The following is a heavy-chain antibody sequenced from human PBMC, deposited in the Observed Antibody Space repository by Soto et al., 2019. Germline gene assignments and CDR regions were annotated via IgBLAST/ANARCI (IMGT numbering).Heavy chain of an antibody. V-gene: IGHV1-69*01. Sequence: QVQPVQSGAEVKKPWFSVKVSCKASGGHFSSYAISWVRQAPGQRLEGMGGIIPIFGTANYAQKFQGRVTITAAESTSTAYMELSSLRSEDTAVYYCARGITMVRGVINYYYYGMDVWGQGTTVTVSS. CDR2: IIPIFGTA. D-gene: IGHD3-10*01. J-gene: IGHJ6*02. CDR3: ARGITMVRGVINYYYYGMDV. CDR1: GGHFSSYA.